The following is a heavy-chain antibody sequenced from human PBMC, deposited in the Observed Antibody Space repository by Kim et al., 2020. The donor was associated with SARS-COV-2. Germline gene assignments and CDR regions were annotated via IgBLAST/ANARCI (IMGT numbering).Heavy chain of an antibody. CDR3: ARDLRYYDFWSGYYTSNYYYYGMDV. J-gene: IGHJ6*02. CDR2: ISAYNGNT. D-gene: IGHD3-3*01. Sequence: ASVKVSCKASGYTFTSYGISWVRQAPGQGLEWMGWISAYNGNTNYAQKLQGRVTMTTDTSTSTAYMELRSLRSDDTAVYYCARDLRYYDFWSGYYTSNYYYYGMDVWGQGTTVTVSS. CDR1: GYTFTSYG. V-gene: IGHV1-18*04.